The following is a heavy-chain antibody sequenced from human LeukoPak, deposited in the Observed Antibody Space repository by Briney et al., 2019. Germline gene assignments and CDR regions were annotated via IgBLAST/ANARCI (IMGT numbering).Heavy chain of an antibody. CDR2: MNPNSGNT. CDR3: YVGADGTLEY. CDR1: GYTFTNYR. D-gene: IGHD1-26*01. J-gene: IGHJ4*02. Sequence: ASVKVSCQASGYTFTNYRIHWVRQATGQGLEWMGWMNPNSGNTGYAQKFQGRVTMTRNTSISTAYMELSSLRSEDTAVYYCYVGADGTLEYWGQGTLVTVSS. V-gene: IGHV1-8*02.